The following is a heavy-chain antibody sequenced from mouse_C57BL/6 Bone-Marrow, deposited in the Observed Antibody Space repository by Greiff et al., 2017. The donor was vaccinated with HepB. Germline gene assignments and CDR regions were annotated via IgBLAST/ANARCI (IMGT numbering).Heavy chain of an antibody. V-gene: IGHV5-4*01. D-gene: IGHD4-1*02. CDR2: ISDGGSYT. Sequence: EVQVVESGGGLVKPGGSLKLSCAASGFTFSSYAMSWVRQTPEKRLEWVATISDGGSYTYYPDNVKGRFTISRDNAKNNLYLQMSHLKSEDTAMYYCAREGQLGREDYWGQGTSVTVSS. CDR1: GFTFSSYA. J-gene: IGHJ4*01. CDR3: AREGQLGREDY.